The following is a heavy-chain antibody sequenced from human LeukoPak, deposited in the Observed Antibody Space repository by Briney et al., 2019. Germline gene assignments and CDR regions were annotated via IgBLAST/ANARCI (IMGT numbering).Heavy chain of an antibody. Sequence: PGGSLRLSCAASGFTFSHHHIHWVRQVPGKGLEWVTVIALDGSRKIYADSVKGRFTISRDNSKNTVSLQMNSLGVEDTAVYYCARDQGDASGWFFDYWGQGARVIVSS. CDR3: ARDQGDASGWFFDY. CDR1: GFTFSHHH. V-gene: IGHV3-30*03. D-gene: IGHD6-19*01. CDR2: IALDGSRK. J-gene: IGHJ4*02.